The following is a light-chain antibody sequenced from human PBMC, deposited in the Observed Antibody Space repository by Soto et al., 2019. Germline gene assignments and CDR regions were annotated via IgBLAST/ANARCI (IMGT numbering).Light chain of an antibody. J-gene: IGLJ2*01. CDR1: SNDVGGYNY. CDR3: SSYGGANNVV. CDR2: EVS. V-gene: IGLV2-8*01. Sequence: QSVLTQPPSASGSPGQSVTISCTGTSNDVGGYNYVSWYQQHPGKAPKLMIHEVSKRPSGVPDRFSGSKSGNTASLTVSGLLTEDEADYYCSSYGGANNVVXXXXXXXTVL.